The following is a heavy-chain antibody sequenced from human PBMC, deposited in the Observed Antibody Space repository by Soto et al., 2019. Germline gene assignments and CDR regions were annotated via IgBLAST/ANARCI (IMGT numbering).Heavy chain of an antibody. CDR3: ARGVLYYYVDV. Sequence: EVHLVESGGGLVQPGGSLRLSCAASGFNFSSHSMNWVRQAPGKGLEWISYISVTGDIIYYADSVKGRFAISRDNAKNSPYLQMDSLRTEDTAVYYCARGVLYYYVDVWGKGTTVTVSS. V-gene: IGHV3-48*01. CDR2: ISVTGDII. J-gene: IGHJ6*03. D-gene: IGHD3-10*01. CDR1: GFNFSSHS.